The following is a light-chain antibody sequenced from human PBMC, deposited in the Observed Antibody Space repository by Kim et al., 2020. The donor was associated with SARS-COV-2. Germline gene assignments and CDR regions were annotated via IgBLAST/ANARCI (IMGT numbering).Light chain of an antibody. CDR1: SLRSSY. Sequence: SSELTQDPAVSVALGQTVRITCQGDSLRSSYATWYQQRPGQAPILVIYGRNKRPSGIPDRFSASTSGNTASLNITGAQAEDEADYYCNYRDSSGNHVIFG. V-gene: IGLV3-19*01. J-gene: IGLJ2*01. CDR3: NYRDSSGNHVI. CDR2: GRN.